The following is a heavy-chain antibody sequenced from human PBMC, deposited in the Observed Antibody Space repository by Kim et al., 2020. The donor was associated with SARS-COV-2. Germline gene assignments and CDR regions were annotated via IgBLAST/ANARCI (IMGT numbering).Heavy chain of an antibody. CDR2: IIPIFGTA. D-gene: IGHD6-13*01. V-gene: IGHV1-69*13. J-gene: IGHJ6*02. CDR3: ARGDGSSWYRGRQSLDYYYGMDV. Sequence: SVKVSCKASGGTFSSYAISWVRQAPGQGLEWMGGIIPIFGTANYAQKFQGRVTITADESTSTAYMELSSLRSEDTAVYYCARGDGSSWYRGRQSLDYYYGMDVWGQGTTVTVSS. CDR1: GGTFSSYA.